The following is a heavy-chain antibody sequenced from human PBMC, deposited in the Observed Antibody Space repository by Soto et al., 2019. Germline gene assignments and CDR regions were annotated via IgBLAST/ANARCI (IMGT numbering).Heavy chain of an antibody. CDR1: GYSFTTYG. CDR2: ISAYGTTT. V-gene: IGHV1-18*04. J-gene: IGHJ4*02. Sequence: QIQLVQSGTEVKKPGASVQVSCKASGYSFTTYGFSWVRQAPGQGLEWMGWISAYGTTTDYAQSLQGRITLTTDTATSTQYMELRSLRNDDTGVYYCTRDPGIAAPGRGLGDYWGQGTLVTVSS. CDR3: TRDPGIAAPGRGLGDY. D-gene: IGHD6-13*01.